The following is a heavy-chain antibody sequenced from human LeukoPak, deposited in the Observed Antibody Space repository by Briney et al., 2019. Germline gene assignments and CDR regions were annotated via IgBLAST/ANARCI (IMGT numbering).Heavy chain of an antibody. CDR3: AKGAQGGSGYFYDAFDI. Sequence: PGGSLRLSCAASGFTFSSYAMSWVRQAPGKGLEWVSAMSGSGGSTYYADSVKGRFTISRDNSKNTLYLQMNSLRAEDTAVYYCAKGAQGGSGYFYDAFDIWGQGTMVTVSS. CDR1: GFTFSSYA. D-gene: IGHD3-22*01. CDR2: MSGSGGST. V-gene: IGHV3-23*01. J-gene: IGHJ3*02.